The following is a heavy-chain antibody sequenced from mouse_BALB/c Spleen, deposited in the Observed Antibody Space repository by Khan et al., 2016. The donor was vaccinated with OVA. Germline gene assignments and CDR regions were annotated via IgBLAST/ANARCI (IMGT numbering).Heavy chain of an antibody. Sequence: QVQLQQSGPGLVRPSQTLSITYTVSGFSLTTYGVHWVRQSPGKGLEWLGVIRSAGKTDYNAAFISRLSITKGNSKSQVFFNMNSLQADDTAMYYCARNSYMYDFTYWGQGTLVTVSA. D-gene: IGHD2-14*01. CDR2: IRSAGKT. CDR1: GFSLTTYG. J-gene: IGHJ3*01. V-gene: IGHV2-2*01. CDR3: ARNSYMYDFTY.